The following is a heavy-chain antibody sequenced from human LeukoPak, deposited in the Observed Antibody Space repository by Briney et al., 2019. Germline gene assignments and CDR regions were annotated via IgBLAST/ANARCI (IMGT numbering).Heavy chain of an antibody. Sequence: PSETLSLTCTVSGGSISSSSYYWGWIRQPSGKGLEWIGSIYYSGSTYYNPSLKSRVTISVDTSKNQFSLKLSSVTAADTAVYYCARIYQEYYFDYWGQGTLVTVSS. CDR3: ARIYQEYYFDY. CDR1: GGSISSSSYY. D-gene: IGHD2-2*01. V-gene: IGHV4-39*07. J-gene: IGHJ4*02. CDR2: IYYSGST.